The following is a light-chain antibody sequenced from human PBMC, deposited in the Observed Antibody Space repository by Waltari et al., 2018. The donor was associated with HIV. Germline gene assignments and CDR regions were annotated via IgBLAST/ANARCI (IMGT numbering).Light chain of an antibody. V-gene: IGKV4-1*01. CDR3: QQYYFTPPHT. Sequence: DIVMTQSPASLAVSLGARATIHCRASPTILYSSNNKNYLAWYQQKPGQPPKLLISWASTRESGVPDRFSGSGSGTDFTLTISSLQPEDVAVYYCQQYYFTPPHTFGQGTKLEIK. CDR2: WAS. CDR1: PTILYSSNNKNY. J-gene: IGKJ2*01.